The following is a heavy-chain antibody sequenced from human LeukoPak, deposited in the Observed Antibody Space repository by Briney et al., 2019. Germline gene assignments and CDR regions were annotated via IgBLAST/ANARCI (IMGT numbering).Heavy chain of an antibody. CDR2: VNTTTGNP. CDR3: VGAETSVGYLDC. Sequence: ASVTVSCKASGYSFTSQAINWVRQAPGQGLQWMGWVNTTTGNPTYAQGFTGRFVFSFDTSVSTAYLQISSLKAEDTAVYYCVGAETSVGYLDCWGLGTLVTVSS. CDR1: GYSFTSQA. J-gene: IGHJ4*02. D-gene: IGHD4-23*01. V-gene: IGHV7-4-1*02.